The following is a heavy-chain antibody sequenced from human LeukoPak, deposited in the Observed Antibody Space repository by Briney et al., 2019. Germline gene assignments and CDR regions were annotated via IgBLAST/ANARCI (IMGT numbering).Heavy chain of an antibody. Sequence: ASVKVSCKASGFIFTKYGISWVRQAPGQGLEWVGWISGHNGDTNYAQKLQGRVTMTTDTSTSTAYMELRSLRSDDTAVYYCARDPSNTSGWKTWFDHWGQGTLVTVSS. J-gene: IGHJ5*02. CDR1: GFIFTKYG. CDR2: ISGHNGDT. D-gene: IGHD6-19*01. V-gene: IGHV1-18*01. CDR3: ARDPSNTSGWKTWFDH.